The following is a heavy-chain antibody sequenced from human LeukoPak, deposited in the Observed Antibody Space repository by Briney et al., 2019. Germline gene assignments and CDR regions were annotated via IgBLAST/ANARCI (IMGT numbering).Heavy chain of an antibody. Sequence: PSETLSLTCTVSGGSTSSGDYYWSWIRQPPGKVLEWIGYIYYSGSTYHNPSLKSRVTISVDTSKNQFSLKLSSVTAADTAVYYCARDDDSSGLDYWGQGTLVTVSS. J-gene: IGHJ4*02. CDR1: GGSTSSGDYY. D-gene: IGHD3-22*01. V-gene: IGHV4-30-4*01. CDR2: IYYSGST. CDR3: ARDDDSSGLDY.